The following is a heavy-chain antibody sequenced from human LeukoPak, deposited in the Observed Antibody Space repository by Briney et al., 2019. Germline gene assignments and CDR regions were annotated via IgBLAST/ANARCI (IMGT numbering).Heavy chain of an antibody. V-gene: IGHV4-30-4*01. Sequence: SQTLSLTCTVSGGSMNNRDYYWSWIRQPPGKGLEWIGYIYYSGSTYYNPSLKGRVTISEDTPKNQFYPKLTPATAADTAVYYCARNWGAAGWDNYNGMDVWGQGTTVIVSS. CDR2: IYYSGST. J-gene: IGHJ6*02. CDR1: GGSMNNRDYY. CDR3: ARNWGAAGWDNYNGMDV. D-gene: IGHD7-27*01.